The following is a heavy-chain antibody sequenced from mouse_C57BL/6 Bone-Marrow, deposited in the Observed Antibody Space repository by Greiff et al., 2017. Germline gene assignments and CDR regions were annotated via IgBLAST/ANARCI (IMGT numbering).Heavy chain of an antibody. CDR3: ASDWEYFDY. J-gene: IGHJ2*01. V-gene: IGHV1-80*01. CDR2: IYPGDGDT. CDR1: GYAFSTYW. Sequence: QVQLQQSGAELVKPGASVKISCKVSGYAFSTYWMNWVKQRPGKGLEWIGQIYPGDGDTYYNGKFKGKATLTADKSSSTAYMQLSSLPSEAAAVYFCASDWEYFDYWGKGTTVTVSS. D-gene: IGHD4-1*01.